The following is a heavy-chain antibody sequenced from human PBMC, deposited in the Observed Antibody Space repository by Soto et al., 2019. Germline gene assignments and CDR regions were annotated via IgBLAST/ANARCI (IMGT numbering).Heavy chain of an antibody. Sequence: PGGSLRLSCAASGFTFSSYAMSWVRQAPGKGLEWVSAISVSGGSTYYADSVKGRFTISRDNSKNTLYLQMISLRAEDTAVYYCAKDTKQPDIVVVVAATRLGGYYYGMDVWGQGTTVTVSS. CDR2: ISVSGGST. J-gene: IGHJ6*02. V-gene: IGHV3-23*01. CDR3: AKDTKQPDIVVVVAATRLGGYYYGMDV. D-gene: IGHD2-15*01. CDR1: GFTFSSYA.